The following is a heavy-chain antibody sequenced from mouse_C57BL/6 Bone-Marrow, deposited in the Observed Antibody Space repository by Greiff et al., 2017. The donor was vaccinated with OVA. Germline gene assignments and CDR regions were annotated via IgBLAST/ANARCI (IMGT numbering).Heavy chain of an antibody. J-gene: IGHJ2*01. CDR2: ISYDGSN. V-gene: IGHV3-6*01. CDR1: GYSITSGYY. D-gene: IGHD1-1*01. CDR3: ARGVLLRTDY. Sequence: EVHLVESGPGLVKPSQSLSLTCSVTGYSITSGYYWNWIRQFPGNKLEWMGYISYDGSNNYNPSLKNRISITRDTSKNQFFLKLNSVTTEDTATYYCARGVLLRTDYWGQGTTLTVSS.